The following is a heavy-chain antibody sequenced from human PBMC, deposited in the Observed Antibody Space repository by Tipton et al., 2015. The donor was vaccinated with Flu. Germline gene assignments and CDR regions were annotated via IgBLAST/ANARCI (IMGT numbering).Heavy chain of an antibody. CDR1: GGSISSEY. J-gene: IGHJ4*02. CDR2: IYYSGIT. V-gene: IGHV4-59*01. CDR3: ARGDHRYSSSSIYFDY. Sequence: TLSLTCTVSGGSISSEYWSWIRQTPGKGLEWIGYIYYSGITNYNPSLKTRVSISIDTSRKYFSLKLTSVTPADTAVYYCARGDHRYSSSSIYFDYWGQGTQVAVSS. D-gene: IGHD6-6*01.